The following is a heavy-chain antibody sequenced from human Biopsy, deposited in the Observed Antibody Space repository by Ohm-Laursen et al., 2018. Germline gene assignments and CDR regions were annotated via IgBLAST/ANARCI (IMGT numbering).Heavy chain of an antibody. V-gene: IGHV4-59*12. Sequence: PGTLSLTCSVSGYSMSTYYWSWIRQSPGKGLEWIGHIYYSGSTNYNPSLQSRVVMSVDTSKNKFSLRVSSVTAADTAVYYCARDRDRRGWFDPWGQGTLVTVSS. CDR1: GYSMSTYY. CDR2: IYYSGST. D-gene: IGHD1-14*01. CDR3: ARDRDRRGWFDP. J-gene: IGHJ5*02.